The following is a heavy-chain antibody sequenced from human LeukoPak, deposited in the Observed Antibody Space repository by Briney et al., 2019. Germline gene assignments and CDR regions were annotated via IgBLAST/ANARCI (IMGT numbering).Heavy chain of an antibody. CDR1: GFTFSSYW. J-gene: IGHJ6*02. V-gene: IGHV3-7*01. CDR2: IKQDGSEK. Sequence: GGSLRLSCAAPGFTFSSYWMSWVRQAPGKGLEWVANIKQDGSEKYYVDSVKGRFTISRDNAKNSLYLQMNSLRAEDTAVYYCAKHVLRFLEWLYPNYYYYGMDVWGQGTTVTVSS. D-gene: IGHD3-3*01. CDR3: AKHVLRFLEWLYPNYYYYGMDV.